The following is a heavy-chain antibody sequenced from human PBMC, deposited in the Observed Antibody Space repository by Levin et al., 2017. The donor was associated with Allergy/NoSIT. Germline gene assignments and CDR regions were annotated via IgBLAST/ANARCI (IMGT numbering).Heavy chain of an antibody. D-gene: IGHD2-15*01. Sequence: HGESLKISCAASGFTFSNAWMSWVRQAPGKGLEWVGRIKSKTDGGTTDYAAPVKGRFTISRDDSKNTLYLQMNSLKTEDTAVYYCNVRLLVVVAATPASNFDYWGQGTLVTVSS. CDR1: GFTFSNAW. CDR3: NVRLLVVVAATPASNFDY. J-gene: IGHJ4*02. CDR2: IKSKTDGGTT. V-gene: IGHV3-15*01.